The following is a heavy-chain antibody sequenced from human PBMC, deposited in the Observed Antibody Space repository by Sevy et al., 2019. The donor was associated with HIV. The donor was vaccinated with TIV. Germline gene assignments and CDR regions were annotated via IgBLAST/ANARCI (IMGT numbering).Heavy chain of an antibody. CDR1: GYTFTSYG. D-gene: IGHD5-12*01. V-gene: IGHV1-18*04. CDR2: ISAYNGNT. CDR3: VGSRSGLPHFDY. Sequence: ASVKVSCKASGYTFTSYGISWVRQAPGQGLEWMGWISAYNGNTNYAQKFQGRVTMTEDTSTDTAYMELSSLRSEDTAVFYCVGSRSGLPHFDYWGQGTLVTVSS. J-gene: IGHJ4*02.